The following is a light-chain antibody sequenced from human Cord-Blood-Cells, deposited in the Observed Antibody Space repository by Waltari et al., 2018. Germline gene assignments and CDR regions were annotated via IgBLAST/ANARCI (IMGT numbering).Light chain of an antibody. Sequence: DIQMTHSPPSLSASVADRLTITCRASQSISSYLNWYQQKPGKAPKLLIYAASSLQSGGPTRFRGSGSGTDFTLTISSLQPEDFATYHCQQSYRTPVTFGGGTKVEIK. CDR1: QSISSY. CDR2: AAS. V-gene: IGKV1-39*01. J-gene: IGKJ4*01. CDR3: QQSYRTPVT.